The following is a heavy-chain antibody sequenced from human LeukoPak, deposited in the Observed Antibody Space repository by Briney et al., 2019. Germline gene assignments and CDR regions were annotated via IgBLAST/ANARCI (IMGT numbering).Heavy chain of an antibody. CDR1: GFTFRSYA. Sequence: PGGSLRLSCVASGFTFRSYAMSRVRQPAGKGLEWCSSTSSSGETTYYAASVKRPFTISRDNSKNTLYMQMNSLRAEDTAVYYCAKDRPNYYGTNGHYYRRDGDCWGQGTLVTVSS. CDR2: TSSSGETT. D-gene: IGHD3-22*01. V-gene: IGHV3-23*01. J-gene: IGHJ4*02. CDR3: AKDRPNYYGTNGHYYRRDGDC.